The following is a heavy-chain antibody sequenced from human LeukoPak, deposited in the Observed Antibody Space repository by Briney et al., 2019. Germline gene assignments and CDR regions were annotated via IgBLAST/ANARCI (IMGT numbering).Heavy chain of an antibody. D-gene: IGHD1-26*01. CDR3: ARQNGKSELLDY. CDR1: GGSISSYY. V-gene: IGHV4-59*08. CDR2: IYYRGST. Sequence: KPPETLSLTCTVSGGSISSYYWSWIRQPPGKGLEWIGYIYYRGSTNYNPVLKSRVTISVDTSKNQFSLKLSSVTAADTAVYYCARQNGKSELLDYWGQGTLVSVSS. J-gene: IGHJ4*02.